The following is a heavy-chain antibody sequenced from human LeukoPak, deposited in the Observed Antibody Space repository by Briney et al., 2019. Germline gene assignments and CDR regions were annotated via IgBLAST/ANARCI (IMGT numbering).Heavy chain of an antibody. Sequence: SETLSLTCTVSGGSISTYYWSWIRQPAGKGLEWIGRIYTSGSTNYNPSLMSRVTMSVDTSKNQFSLKLSSVTAADTAVYYCARALGSGSKYYYYYMDVWGKGTTVTISS. J-gene: IGHJ6*03. CDR2: IYTSGST. CDR1: GGSISTYY. V-gene: IGHV4-4*07. D-gene: IGHD3-10*01. CDR3: ARALGSGSKYYYYYMDV.